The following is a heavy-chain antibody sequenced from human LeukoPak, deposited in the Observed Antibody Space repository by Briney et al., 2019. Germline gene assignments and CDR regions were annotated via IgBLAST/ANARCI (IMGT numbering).Heavy chain of an antibody. V-gene: IGHV4-39*01. Sequence: SETLSLTCTVSGGSIGSSNYFWGWIRQPPGKGLEWIGIIYYTGTTYYYSPSLKSRVTISVDTSKNQFSLRVSSVTAADTAVYYCARLSNYGASSANFDSWGQGTLVTVSS. CDR2: IYYTGTT. J-gene: IGHJ4*02. CDR3: ARLSNYGASSANFDS. D-gene: IGHD4-23*01. CDR1: GGSIGSSNYF.